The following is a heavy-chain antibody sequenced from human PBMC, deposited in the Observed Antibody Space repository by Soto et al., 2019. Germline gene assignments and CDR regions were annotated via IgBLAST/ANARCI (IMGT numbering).Heavy chain of an antibody. CDR3: TTGSVEGV. CDR1: GFSFSNAW. D-gene: IGHD2-15*01. J-gene: IGHJ6*02. Sequence: EVQLVESGGGLVKPGGSLRLSCAASGFSFSNAWMNWVRQAPGKGLEWVGRIKRKIDGEATDYAAPVKGRFTVSRDDSKSALYLHMNSLKGDDTAVYYCTTGSVEGVWGQGTTVTVS. CDR2: IKRKIDGEAT. V-gene: IGHV3-15*07.